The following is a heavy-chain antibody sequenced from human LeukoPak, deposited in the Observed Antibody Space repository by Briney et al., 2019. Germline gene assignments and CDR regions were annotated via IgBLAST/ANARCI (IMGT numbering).Heavy chain of an antibody. J-gene: IGHJ4*02. Sequence: SETLSLTCAVYGESLSNYYWSWIRQPPGKGLEWIGEINHYGSTNYNPSLKSRITISVDTSKNQFSLKLSSVTAADTAVYYCARLPDYYSRHGAPRWGQGTLVTVSS. CDR2: INHYGST. V-gene: IGHV4-34*01. CDR1: GESLSNYY. CDR3: ARLPDYYSRHGAPR. D-gene: IGHD3-10*01.